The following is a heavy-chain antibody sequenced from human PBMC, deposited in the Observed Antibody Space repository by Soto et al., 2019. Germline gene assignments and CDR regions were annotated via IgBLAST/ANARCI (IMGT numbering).Heavy chain of an antibody. CDR3: AKRVVVPAATRGYYYYYMDV. J-gene: IGHJ6*03. CDR2: ISGSGGST. D-gene: IGHD2-2*01. V-gene: IGHV3-23*01. CDR1: GFTFSSYA. Sequence: GGSLRLSCAASGFTFSSYAMSWVRQAPGKGLEWVSAISGSGGSTYYADSVKGRFTISRDNSKNTLYLQMNSLRAEDTAVYYCAKRVVVPAATRGYYYYYMDVWGKGTTVTVS.